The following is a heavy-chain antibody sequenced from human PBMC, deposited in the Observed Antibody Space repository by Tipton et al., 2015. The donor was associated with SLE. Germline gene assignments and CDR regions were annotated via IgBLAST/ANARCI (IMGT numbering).Heavy chain of an antibody. CDR3: ARDTGSGGGFDF. Sequence: TLSLTCTVSGGSISGHYWSWIRQPPGKGLEWIAYIYYSGSTNFNPSLKSRVTISVDTSTNQFSLRLSSVTAADTAVYYCARDTGSGGGFDFWGQGALVTVSS. CDR2: IYYSGST. CDR1: GGSISGHY. J-gene: IGHJ4*02. V-gene: IGHV4-59*11. D-gene: IGHD1-26*01.